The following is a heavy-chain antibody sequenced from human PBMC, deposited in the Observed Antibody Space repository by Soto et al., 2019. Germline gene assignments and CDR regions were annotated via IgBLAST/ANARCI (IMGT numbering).Heavy chain of an antibody. Sequence: QDHLVQSGGEVKKPGASAKDSCKASGYTFKNYGINWVRQAPGRGLAWVAWISAYNGDTSYAQHLQGRVTVTTETLTNTAYMELRSQRPDYTAVYFCVLGGMETGYYRDMDYWGQGTLVSVSS. CDR3: VLGGMETGYYRDMDY. D-gene: IGHD3-9*01. V-gene: IGHV1-18*04. CDR2: ISAYNGDT. CDR1: GYTFKNYG. J-gene: IGHJ4*02.